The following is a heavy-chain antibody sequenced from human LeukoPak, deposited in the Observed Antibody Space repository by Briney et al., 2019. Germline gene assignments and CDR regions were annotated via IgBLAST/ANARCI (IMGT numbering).Heavy chain of an antibody. CDR1: GGSISSSSYY. CDR3: ARRRFRSNYFDY. CDR2: IYYSGST. Sequence: PETLSLTCTVSGGSISSSSYYWGWIRQPPGKGLEWIGSIYYSGSTYYNPSLNSRVTISVDTSKNQFYLKLSSVTAADTAVYYCARRRFRSNYFDYWGQGTLVTVSS. V-gene: IGHV4-39*01. J-gene: IGHJ4*02.